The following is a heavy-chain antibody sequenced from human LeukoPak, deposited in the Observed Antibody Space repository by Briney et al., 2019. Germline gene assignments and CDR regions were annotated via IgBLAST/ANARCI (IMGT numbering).Heavy chain of an antibody. CDR1: GFTFSSYS. CDR2: ISSSSSTI. Sequence: PGGSLRLSCAASGFTFSSYSMNWVRQAPGKGLEWVSYISSSSSTIYYADSVKGRFTISRDNAKNSLYLQMNSLRAEDTAVYYCARDKGKDGSSWYNWFDPWGQGTLVTVSS. CDR3: ARDKGKDGSSWYNWFDP. J-gene: IGHJ5*02. V-gene: IGHV3-48*04. D-gene: IGHD6-13*01.